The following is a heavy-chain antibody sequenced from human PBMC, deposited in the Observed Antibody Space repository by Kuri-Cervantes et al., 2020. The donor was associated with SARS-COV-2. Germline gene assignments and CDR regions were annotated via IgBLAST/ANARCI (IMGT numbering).Heavy chain of an antibody. CDR3: AKDRVGVQDF. V-gene: IGHV3-30*18. Sequence: LTCAASGFTFSSYGMHWVRQAPGKGLEWVAVISHDGKNKKCIASGKGRFTISRDNSQNTLYLHMKSLRSEDTAMYYCAKDRVGVQDFWGQGTLVTVSS. J-gene: IGHJ4*02. D-gene: IGHD2-21*01. CDR1: GFTFSSYG. CDR2: ISHDGKNK.